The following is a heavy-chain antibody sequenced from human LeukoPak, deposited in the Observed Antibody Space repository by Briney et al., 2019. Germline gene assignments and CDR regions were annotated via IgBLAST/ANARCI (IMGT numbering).Heavy chain of an antibody. Sequence: PSETLSLTCAVYGGSFSGYYWSWIRQPPGKGLEWIGEINHSGSTNYNPSLKSRVTISVDTSKNQFSLKLSPVTAADTAVYYCGVNKYGGSSDAFDIWGQGTMVTVSS. CDR1: GGSFSGYY. CDR2: INHSGST. CDR3: GVNKYGGSSDAFDI. J-gene: IGHJ3*02. V-gene: IGHV4-34*01. D-gene: IGHD5-12*01.